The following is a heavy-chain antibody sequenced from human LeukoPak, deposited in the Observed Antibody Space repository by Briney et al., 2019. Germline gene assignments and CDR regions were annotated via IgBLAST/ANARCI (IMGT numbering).Heavy chain of an antibody. V-gene: IGHV3-30*03. Sequence: GGSLRLSCAASGFTFSSYGMHWVRQAPGKGLEWVAVISYDGSNKYYADSVKGRFTISRDNSKNTLYLQMNSLRAEDTAVYYCARGDEQLLYWWFDPWGQGTLVTVSS. D-gene: IGHD2-2*02. J-gene: IGHJ5*02. CDR3: ARGDEQLLYWWFDP. CDR2: ISYDGSNK. CDR1: GFTFSSYG.